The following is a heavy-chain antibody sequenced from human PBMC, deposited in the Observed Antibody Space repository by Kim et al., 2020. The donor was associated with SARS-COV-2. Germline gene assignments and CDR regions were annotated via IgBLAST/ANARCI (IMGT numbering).Heavy chain of an antibody. V-gene: IGHV3-74*01. Sequence: GGSLRLSCAVSGFTLSGHWMDWVRQVPGKGLVWVSRINSDGSTTSYADSVKGRFTISRDNAKNTLYLQMNSLRFEDKAVYFCARWRSGMDVWGQGTTVTVSS. CDR3: ARWRSGMDV. J-gene: IGHJ6*02. CDR2: INSDGSTT. CDR1: GFTLSGHW.